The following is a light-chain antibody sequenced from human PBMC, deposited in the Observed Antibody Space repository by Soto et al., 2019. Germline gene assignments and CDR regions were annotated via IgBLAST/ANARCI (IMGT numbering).Light chain of an antibody. CDR2: GAS. V-gene: IGKV3-20*01. CDR3: QQYGSSPRLT. CDR1: QSVSSSY. Sequence: EIVLTQSPGTLSLSPGERATLSCRASQSVSSSYLAWYQQKPGQAPRLLIYGASSRATGIPDRFSGSGSGTDFTLTISRLEPEDFAVYYWQQYGSSPRLTFGGGTKVDIK. J-gene: IGKJ4*01.